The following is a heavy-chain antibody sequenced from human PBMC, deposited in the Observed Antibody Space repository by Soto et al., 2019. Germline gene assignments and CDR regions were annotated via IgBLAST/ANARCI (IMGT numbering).Heavy chain of an antibody. J-gene: IGHJ4*02. CDR2: IIPIFGTA. V-gene: IGHV1-69*12. Sequence: QVQLVQSGAEVKKPGSSVKVSCKASGGTFSSYAISWVRQALGQGLEWMGGIIPIFGTANYAQKFQGRLTITADESTSTAYMELSSLRSEDTAVYYCARDKDYYDSSGYFDYWGQGTLVTVSS. CDR1: GGTFSSYA. CDR3: ARDKDYYDSSGYFDY. D-gene: IGHD3-22*01.